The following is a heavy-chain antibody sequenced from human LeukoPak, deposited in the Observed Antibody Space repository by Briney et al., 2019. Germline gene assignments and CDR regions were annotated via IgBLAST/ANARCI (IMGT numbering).Heavy chain of an antibody. Sequence: ASVKVSCKASGYTFTGYYMHWVRQAPGKGLEWMGGFDPEDGETIYAQKFQGRVTMTEDTSTDTAYMELSSLRSEDTAVYYCATAGYCSGGSCYHREVDYWGQGTLVTVSS. D-gene: IGHD2-15*01. CDR1: GYTFTGYY. CDR3: ATAGYCSGGSCYHREVDY. CDR2: FDPEDGET. V-gene: IGHV1-24*01. J-gene: IGHJ4*02.